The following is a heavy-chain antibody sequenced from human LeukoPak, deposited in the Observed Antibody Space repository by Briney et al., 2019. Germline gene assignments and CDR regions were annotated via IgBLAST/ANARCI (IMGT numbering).Heavy chain of an antibody. V-gene: IGHV1-8*01. Sequence: GASVKVSCKASGYTFTSYDINWVRQATGQGLEWMGWMNPNSGNTGYAQKFQGRVTMTRNTSISTAYMELSSLRSEDTAVYYCARKADDYPSHTNDYWGQGTLVTVPS. CDR3: ARKADDYPSHTNDY. CDR1: GYTFTSYD. J-gene: IGHJ4*02. CDR2: MNPNSGNT. D-gene: IGHD4-11*01.